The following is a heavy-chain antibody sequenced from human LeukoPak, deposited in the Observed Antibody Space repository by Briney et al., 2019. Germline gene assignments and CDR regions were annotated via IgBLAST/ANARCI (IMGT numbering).Heavy chain of an antibody. CDR1: GGSISSYY. J-gene: IGHJ6*03. CDR2: IYYSGST. Sequence: PSETLSLTCTGSGGSISSYYWSWIRQPPGKGLDWIGYIYYSGSTNYNPSLKSRVTISVDTSKNQFSLKLSSVTAADTAVYYCARFGRYSSSWGVYYYYMDVWGKGTTVTISS. V-gene: IGHV4-59*01. CDR3: ARFGRYSSSWGVYYYYMDV. D-gene: IGHD6-13*01.